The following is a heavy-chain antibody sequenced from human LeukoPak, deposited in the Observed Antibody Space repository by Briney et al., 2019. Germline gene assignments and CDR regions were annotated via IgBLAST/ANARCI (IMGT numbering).Heavy chain of an antibody. CDR3: VSLGYSSSSVRY. V-gene: IGHV3-30*04. J-gene: IGHJ1*01. CDR1: GFTFSRSA. D-gene: IGHD6-6*01. CDR2: ISYDGGNK. Sequence: PGGSLRLSCAASGFTFSRSAMHWVRQAPGKGLEWVAIISYDGGNKYYTDSVKGRFTISTDNSKNTLYLQMNSLRAEDTAVYFCVSLGYSSSSVRYWGQGTLVTVSS.